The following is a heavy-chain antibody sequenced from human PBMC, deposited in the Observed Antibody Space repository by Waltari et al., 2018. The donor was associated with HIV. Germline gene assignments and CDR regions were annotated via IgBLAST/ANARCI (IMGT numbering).Heavy chain of an antibody. V-gene: IGHV3-23*01. J-gene: IGHJ3*02. CDR1: GFAFSHYA. CDR2: VSGSSSSA. D-gene: IGHD2-21*01. Sequence: EVQLLESGGGLVQPGGSLRLSCAAAGFAFSHYAMSWVGQAPGKGREWVSSVSGSSSSAYYAESVKGRFTISRDNPKNTVFLQMNSLRAEDTAIYYCAKVAFDGDNRHEPVKNAFDIWGQGTKVTVSS. CDR3: AKVAFDGDNRHEPVKNAFDI.